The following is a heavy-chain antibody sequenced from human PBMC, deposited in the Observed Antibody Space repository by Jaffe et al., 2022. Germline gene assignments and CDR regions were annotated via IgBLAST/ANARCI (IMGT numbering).Heavy chain of an antibody. J-gene: IGHJ6*03. CDR3: ARGPPSYYYYMDV. Sequence: EVQLVESGGGLVQPGGSLRLSCAASGFTFSSYDMHWVRQATGKGLEWVSAIGTAGDTYYPGSVKGRFTISRENAKNSLYLQMNSLRAGDTAVYYCARGPPSYYYYMDVWGKGTTVTVSS. CDR1: GFTFSSYD. V-gene: IGHV3-13*01. CDR2: IGTAGDT.